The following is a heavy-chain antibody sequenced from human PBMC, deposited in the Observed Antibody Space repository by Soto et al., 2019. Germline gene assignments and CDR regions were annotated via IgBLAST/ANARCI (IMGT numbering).Heavy chain of an antibody. J-gene: IGHJ3*02. CDR3: AKGGTATRLDIVVVPAARGNAFDI. V-gene: IGHV3-23*01. CDR2: ISGSGGST. Sequence: GGSLRLSCAASGFTFSSYAMSWVRQAPGKGLEWVSAISGSGGSTYYADSVKGRFTISRDNSKNTLYLQMNSLRAEDTAVYYCAKGGTATRLDIVVVPAARGNAFDIWGQGTMVTVSS. CDR1: GFTFSSYA. D-gene: IGHD2-2*03.